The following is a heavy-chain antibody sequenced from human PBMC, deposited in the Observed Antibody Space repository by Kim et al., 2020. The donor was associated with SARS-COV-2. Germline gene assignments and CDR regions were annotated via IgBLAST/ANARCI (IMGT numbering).Heavy chain of an antibody. V-gene: IGHV5-51*01. CDR2: IYPGDSDT. Sequence: GESLKISCKGSGYSFTSYWIGWVRQMPGKGLEWMGIIYPGDSDTRYSPSFQGQVTISADKSISTAYLQWSSLKASDTAMYYCARLDKLEGICTNGVCSKDYFDYWGQGTLVTVSS. CDR3: ARLDKLEGICTNGVCSKDYFDY. CDR1: GYSFTSYW. D-gene: IGHD2-8*01. J-gene: IGHJ4*02.